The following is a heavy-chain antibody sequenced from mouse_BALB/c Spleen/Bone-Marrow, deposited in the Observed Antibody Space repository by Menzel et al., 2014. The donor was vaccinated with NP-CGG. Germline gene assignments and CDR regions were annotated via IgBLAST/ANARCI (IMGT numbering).Heavy chain of an antibody. CDR3: KRWDYDGDFDY. CDR1: GYTFPDHA. CDR2: ISPGNGYI. J-gene: IGHJ2*01. D-gene: IGHD2-4*01. Sequence: VKLQESDTELVKPGASVMISCKASGYTFPDHAIHWVKQRPEQGLEWIGYISPGNGYIKYNEKFKGKATLTADKSSSTAYMQFNSPTSEDSAVYFCKRWDYDGDFDYWSQRTTLTVSS. V-gene: IGHV1S53*03.